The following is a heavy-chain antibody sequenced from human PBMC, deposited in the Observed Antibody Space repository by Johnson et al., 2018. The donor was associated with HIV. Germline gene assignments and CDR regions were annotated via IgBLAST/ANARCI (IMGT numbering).Heavy chain of an antibody. J-gene: IGHJ3*02. D-gene: IGHD2-21*02. V-gene: IGHV3-9*01. CDR2: ISWNSGSI. CDR3: ARESTYCGGDCYDAFDI. CDR1: GFTFDDYA. Sequence: VQLVESGGGLVQPGRSLRLSCAASGFTFDDYAMHWVRQAPGKGLEWVSGISWNSGSIGYADSVKGRFTISRDNAKNSLYLQMNSLRAEDTAVYYCARESTYCGGDCYDAFDIWGQGTMVTVSS.